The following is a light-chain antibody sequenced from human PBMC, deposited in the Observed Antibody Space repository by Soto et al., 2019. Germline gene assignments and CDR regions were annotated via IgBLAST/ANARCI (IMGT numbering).Light chain of an antibody. V-gene: IGLV2-14*01. J-gene: IGLJ1*01. Sequence: QSVLTQPAFVSGSPGQSITISCTGTSSDVGGYNYVSWYQQHPGKAPKLMIYDVSNRPSGVSNRFSGSKSGNTASLTISGLQAEDEADYYCSSYTSSSTPLYVFGTGTKVPVL. CDR2: DVS. CDR3: SSYTSSSTPLYV. CDR1: SSDVGGYNY.